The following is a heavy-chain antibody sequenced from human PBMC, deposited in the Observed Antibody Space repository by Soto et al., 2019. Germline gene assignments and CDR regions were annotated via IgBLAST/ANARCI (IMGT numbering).Heavy chain of an antibody. D-gene: IGHD5-12*01. V-gene: IGHV1-69*13. Sequence: SVKVSCKASGGTFSSYAISWVRQAPGQGLEWMGGIIPIFGTANYAQKFQGRVTITADESTSTAYMELSSLRSEDTAVYYCARDRFSRDGYNYYYYGMDVWGQGTTVTVSS. J-gene: IGHJ6*02. CDR2: IIPIFGTA. CDR1: GGTFSSYA. CDR3: ARDRFSRDGYNYYYYGMDV.